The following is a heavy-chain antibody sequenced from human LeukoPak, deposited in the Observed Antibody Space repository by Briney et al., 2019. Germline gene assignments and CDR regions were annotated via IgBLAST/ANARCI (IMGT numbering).Heavy chain of an antibody. Sequence: NPSETLSLTCTVSGGSINSYYWSWVRQPPGKGLEWIGYFYYSGSTSYNLSLKSRVTISVDTSKNQFSLKLSSVTAADTAVYYCASVPRTTSYFDSWGQGTLVTVSS. D-gene: IGHD1-14*01. CDR1: GGSINSYY. CDR3: ASVPRTTSYFDS. CDR2: FYYSGST. J-gene: IGHJ4*02. V-gene: IGHV4-59*01.